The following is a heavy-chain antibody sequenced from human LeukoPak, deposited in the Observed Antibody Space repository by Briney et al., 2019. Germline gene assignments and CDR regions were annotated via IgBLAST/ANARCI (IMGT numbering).Heavy chain of an antibody. D-gene: IGHD1-20*01. J-gene: IGHJ6*03. V-gene: IGHV1-8*03. Sequence: ASVKVSCKASGYTFTSYDINWVRQATGQGLEWMGWMNPNSGNTGYAQKFQGRVTITRSTSISTAYMELSSLRSEDTAVYYCARASVTGAFYYYYYYMDVWGKGTTVTVSS. CDR1: GYTFTSYD. CDR2: MNPNSGNT. CDR3: ARASVTGAFYYYYYYMDV.